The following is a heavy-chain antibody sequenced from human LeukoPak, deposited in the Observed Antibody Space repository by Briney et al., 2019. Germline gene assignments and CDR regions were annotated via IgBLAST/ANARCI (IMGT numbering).Heavy chain of an antibody. Sequence: GGSLRLSCAASGFTFSTYAMHWVRQAPGKGLEWVAVISYDGSNKYYADSVKGRFTISRDNSKNTLYLQMNSLRAEDTAVYCCARYYYGSGSYLPRFDYWGQGTLVTVSS. CDR3: ARYYYGSGSYLPRFDY. D-gene: IGHD3-10*01. J-gene: IGHJ4*02. CDR1: GFTFSTYA. V-gene: IGHV3-30*04. CDR2: ISYDGSNK.